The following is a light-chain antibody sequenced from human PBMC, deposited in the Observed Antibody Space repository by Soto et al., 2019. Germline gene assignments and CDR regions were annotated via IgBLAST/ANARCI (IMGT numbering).Light chain of an antibody. CDR2: DDS. V-gene: IGKV1-5*01. J-gene: IGKJ2*01. CDR3: HTYNSYSLHT. Sequence: DIQMTQSPSTLSSSVGDRVTITCRASQSISRQLAWYQQKPGKAPKVLIYDDSTLESGVPSRFSGSGSETEFTLTISSLQPDDFATYYCHTYNSYSLHTFGQGTKLEIK. CDR1: QSISRQ.